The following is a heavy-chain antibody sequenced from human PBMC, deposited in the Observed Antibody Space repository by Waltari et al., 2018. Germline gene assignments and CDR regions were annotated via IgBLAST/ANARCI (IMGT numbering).Heavy chain of an antibody. D-gene: IGHD1-26*01. V-gene: IGHV1-24*01. CDR3: ATSRGWELSRY. CDR2: FDPEDGET. CDR1: GYTLTELS. Sequence: QVQLVQSGAEVKKPGASVKVSCKVSGYTLTELSMHWVRQAPGKGLEWMGGFDPEDGETIYAQKFQGRVTITADTSTDTAYMELSSLRSEDTAVYYCATSRGWELSRYWGQGTLVTVSS. J-gene: IGHJ4*02.